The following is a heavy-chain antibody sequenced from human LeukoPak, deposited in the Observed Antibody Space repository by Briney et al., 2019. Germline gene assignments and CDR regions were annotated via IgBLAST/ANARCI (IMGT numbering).Heavy chain of an antibody. J-gene: IGHJ6*02. CDR2: FYYSGST. V-gene: IGHV4-59*08. D-gene: IGHD1-14*01. Sequence: SETLSLTCTVSGGSISSYYWSWIRLPPGKGLEWIGYFYYSGSTNYNPSLKSRVTISVDTSKNQFSLRLSSVTAADTAVYYCASYRGDVWGQGTTVTVSS. CDR3: ASYRGDV. CDR1: GGSISSYY.